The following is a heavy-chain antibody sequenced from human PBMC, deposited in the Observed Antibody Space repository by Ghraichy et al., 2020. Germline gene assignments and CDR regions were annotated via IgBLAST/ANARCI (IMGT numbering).Heavy chain of an antibody. Sequence: SETLSLTCTVSGGAITNSYWSWIRQPPGKGLEWIGYVSDTGRTSYKPSLKSRVTMSLDASKKQLSLQLTSVTSADTAVYYCARGPNTLIPYSNSFDLWGQGTKVIITS. CDR2: VSDTGRT. CDR3: ARGPNTLIPYSNSFDL. D-gene: IGHD2-21*01. V-gene: IGHV4-59*01. J-gene: IGHJ3*01. CDR1: GGAITNSY.